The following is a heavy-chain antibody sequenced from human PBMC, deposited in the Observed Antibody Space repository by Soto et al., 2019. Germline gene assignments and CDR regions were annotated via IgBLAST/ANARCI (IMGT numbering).Heavy chain of an antibody. CDR3: ARVGRYQLLGAYYFDY. V-gene: IGHV1-69*12. CDR2: IIPIFGTA. CDR1: GGTFSSYA. J-gene: IGHJ4*02. Sequence: QVQLVQSGAEVKKPGSSVKVSCKASGGTFSSYAISWVRQAPGQGLEWMGGIIPIFGTANYAQKFQGRVTITADESTSTAYMELSSLRSEDTAVYYCARVGRYQLLGAYYFDYWGQGALVTVSS. D-gene: IGHD2-2*01.